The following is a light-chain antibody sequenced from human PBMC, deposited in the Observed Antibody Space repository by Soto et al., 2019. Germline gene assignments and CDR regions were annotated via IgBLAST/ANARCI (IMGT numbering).Light chain of an antibody. Sequence: EIVLTQSPGTLSLSPGARATLSCRASQSVSSDHLAWYQQKPGQAPRLLIYDASSRAPGIPDRFSGSGSATDLALTISRLEPEDFAVYYCQQYGSSPTFGQGTNVEIK. V-gene: IGKV3-20*01. CDR2: DAS. CDR3: QQYGSSPT. CDR1: QSVSSDH. J-gene: IGKJ2*01.